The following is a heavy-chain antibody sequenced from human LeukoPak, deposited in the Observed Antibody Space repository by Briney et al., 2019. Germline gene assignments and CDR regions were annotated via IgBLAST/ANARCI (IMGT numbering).Heavy chain of an antibody. CDR1: GFTFSSYS. V-gene: IGHV3-21*01. J-gene: IGHJ4*02. D-gene: IGHD1-26*01. CDR2: ISSSSSYI. Sequence: PGGSLRLSCAASGFTFSSYSMNWVRQAPGKGLEWVSSISSSSSYIYYADSVKGRFTISRDNAKNSLYLQMNSLRAEDTAVYYCARDAVGATTGAFDYWGQGTLVTVSS. CDR3: ARDAVGATTGAFDY.